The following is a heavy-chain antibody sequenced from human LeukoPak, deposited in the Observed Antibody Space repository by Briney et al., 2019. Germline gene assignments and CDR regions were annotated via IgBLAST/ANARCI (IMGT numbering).Heavy chain of an antibody. J-gene: IGHJ4*02. Sequence: PGGSLRLSCAASGFIFSSYAMSCVRQAPGKGLEWVSTISGSGGSTYYADSVKGRFTISRDNSKNTVYLQMNSLRAEDTAVYYCAKDVRGYNRPCDYWGQGTLVTVSS. V-gene: IGHV3-23*01. CDR2: ISGSGGST. D-gene: IGHD3-10*02. CDR1: GFIFSSYA. CDR3: AKDVRGYNRPCDY.